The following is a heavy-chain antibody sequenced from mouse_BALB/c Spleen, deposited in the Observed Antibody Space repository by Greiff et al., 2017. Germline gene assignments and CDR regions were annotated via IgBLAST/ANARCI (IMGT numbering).Heavy chain of an antibody. CDR2: IRNKANGYTT. CDR1: GFTFTDYY. J-gene: IGHJ2*01. CDR3: ARDIYYGYGGDY. D-gene: IGHD2-2*01. Sequence: EVNVVDSGGGLVQPGGSLRLSCATSGFTFTDYYMSWVRQPPGKALEWLGFIRNKANGYTTEYSASVKGRFTISRDNSQSILYLQMNTLRAEDSATYYCARDIYYGYGGDYWGQGTTLTVSS. V-gene: IGHV7-3*02.